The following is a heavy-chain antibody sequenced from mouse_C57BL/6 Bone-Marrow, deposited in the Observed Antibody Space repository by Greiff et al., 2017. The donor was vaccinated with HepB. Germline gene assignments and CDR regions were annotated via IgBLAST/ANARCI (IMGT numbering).Heavy chain of an antibody. CDR3: TFNWAYAMDY. CDR1: GFNIKDDY. Sequence: VQLKESGAELVRPGASVKLSCTASGFNIKDDYMHWVKQRPEQGLEWIGWIDPENGDTEYASKFQGTATITADTSSNTAYLQLSSLTSEDTAVYYCTFNWAYAMDYWGQGTSVTVSS. V-gene: IGHV14-4*01. CDR2: IDPENGDT. D-gene: IGHD4-1*01. J-gene: IGHJ4*01.